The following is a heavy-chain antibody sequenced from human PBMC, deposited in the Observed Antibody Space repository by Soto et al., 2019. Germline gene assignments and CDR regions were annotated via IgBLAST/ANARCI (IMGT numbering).Heavy chain of an antibody. D-gene: IGHD6-13*01. CDR1: GYTFKHYY. Sequence: QVQLVQSGAEVKKPGASVKVSCRTSGYTFKHYYIHWVRQVPGQGLEWLGIINPASASTNYAQEFQDRVTLTMDTSTTTVYMELSGLRAEDTAIFYCARDLAAGDHWGQGTLVTVSS. CDR2: INPASAST. CDR3: ARDLAAGDH. V-gene: IGHV1-46*02. J-gene: IGHJ4*02.